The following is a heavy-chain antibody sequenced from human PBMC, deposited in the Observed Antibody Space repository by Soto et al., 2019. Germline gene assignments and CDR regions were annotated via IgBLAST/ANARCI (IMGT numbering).Heavy chain of an antibody. CDR1: GESISSSSYY. D-gene: IGHD2-21*02. CDR2: VYYSGRT. CDR3: ARQRTTVVTQAYFDH. V-gene: IGHV4-39*01. Sequence: SETLSLTCIVSGESISSSSYYWGWIRQPPGKGLEWIGSVYYSGRTYYNPSFKSRVTISIDTSKNQFSLKLSSVTATDTAVYYCARQRTTVVTQAYFDHWGQGALVTVSS. J-gene: IGHJ4*02.